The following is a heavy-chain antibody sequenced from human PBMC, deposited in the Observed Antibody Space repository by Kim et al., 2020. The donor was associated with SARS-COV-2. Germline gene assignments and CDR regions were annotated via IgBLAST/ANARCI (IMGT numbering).Heavy chain of an antibody. J-gene: IGHJ4*02. D-gene: IGHD4-17*01. CDR3: ARDHGDYLHPFSFDY. Sequence: PSLMSRVTISVATSKNQFSLNVSSVTAADTAVYYCARDHGDYLHPFSFDYWGQGTLVTVSS. V-gene: IGHV4-39*07.